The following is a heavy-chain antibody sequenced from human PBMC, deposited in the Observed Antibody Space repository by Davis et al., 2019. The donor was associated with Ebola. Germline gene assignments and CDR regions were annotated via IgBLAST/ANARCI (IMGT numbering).Heavy chain of an antibody. J-gene: IGHJ4*02. Sequence: PGGSLRLSCAASGFTFSSYGMHWVRQAPGKGLEWVSVIYSGGSTYYADSVKGRFTISRDSSRNTLYLQMNSLRADDTATYYCTRGRGGSSWELYWGRGTLVAVSS. D-gene: IGHD6-13*01. V-gene: IGHV3-53*01. CDR1: GFTFSSYG. CDR2: IYSGGST. CDR3: TRGRGGSSWELY.